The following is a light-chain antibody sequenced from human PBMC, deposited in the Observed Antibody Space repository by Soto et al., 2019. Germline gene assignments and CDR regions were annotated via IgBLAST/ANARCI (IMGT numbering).Light chain of an antibody. CDR3: QQYDGH. V-gene: IGKV1-5*01. Sequence: DIQVTQSPSTLSASVGDSVTITCRASQSINYWLAWYQQKPGKAPRLLIYGASSLQTGDPSRFSGSGSETEFTLTNSSLQPDYFTTYYCQQYDGHFGQGTKLEVK. CDR1: QSINYW. CDR2: GAS. J-gene: IGKJ2*01.